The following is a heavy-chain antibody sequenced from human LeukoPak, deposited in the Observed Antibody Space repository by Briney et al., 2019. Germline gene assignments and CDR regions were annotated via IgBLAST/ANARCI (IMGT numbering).Heavy chain of an antibody. D-gene: IGHD6-6*01. CDR1: VFTFSIYA. V-gene: IGHV3-23*01. J-gene: IGHJ6*03. CDR2: ISVVGGSP. Sequence: RGCLRVSSAASVFTFSIYAMSGVRQAPGKGLGWVSAISVVGGSPYYADSVKGRFTISRDNSKNTLYLQMNSLRAEDTAVYYCAKDGDSSSSGYYYFYMDVWGKGTTVTVSS. CDR3: AKDGDSSSSGYYYFYMDV.